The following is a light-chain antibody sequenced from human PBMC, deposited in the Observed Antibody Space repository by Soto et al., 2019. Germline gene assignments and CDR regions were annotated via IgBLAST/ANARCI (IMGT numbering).Light chain of an antibody. V-gene: IGKV1-9*01. CDR1: QVISTS. CDR2: AAS. J-gene: IGKJ5*01. CDR3: QQLLDSPIT. Sequence: RVTQAAAVVSPSIGASVTITCRASQVISTSLAWYQVKPGKAPRLLIYAASTLESGVPSRFSATVSGTEFSLKLPSLQPEDGETDEGQQLLDSPITFAQGTRLENK.